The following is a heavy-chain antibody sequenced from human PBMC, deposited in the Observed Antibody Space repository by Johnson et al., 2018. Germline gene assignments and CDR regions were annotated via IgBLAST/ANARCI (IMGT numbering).Heavy chain of an antibody. Sequence: QVQLVQSGGGVVQPGRSLRLSCAASGFTFSSYVMYWVRQAPGKGLEWEAVISYDGSNKYYADSVKGRFTISRDNSKNTLYVQMNSLRAEDTAVYYCARASGWYGAFDIWGQGTMVTVSS. CDR2: ISYDGSNK. J-gene: IGHJ3*02. V-gene: IGHV3-30-3*01. D-gene: IGHD6-19*01. CDR3: ARASGWYGAFDI. CDR1: GFTFSSYV.